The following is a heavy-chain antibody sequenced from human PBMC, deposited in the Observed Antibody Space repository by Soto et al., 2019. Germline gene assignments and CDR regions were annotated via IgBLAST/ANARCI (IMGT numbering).Heavy chain of an antibody. J-gene: IGHJ3*02. D-gene: IGHD2-21*01. CDR1: GGSIGSYY. V-gene: IGHV4-59*01. CDR2: IYYSGST. Sequence: SETLSLTCTVSGGSIGSYYWSWIRQPPGKGLEWIGYIYYSGSTNYNPSLKSRVTISVDTSKNQFSLKLSSVTAADTAVYYCARDSRLDIWGQGTMVTVSS. CDR3: ARDSRLDI.